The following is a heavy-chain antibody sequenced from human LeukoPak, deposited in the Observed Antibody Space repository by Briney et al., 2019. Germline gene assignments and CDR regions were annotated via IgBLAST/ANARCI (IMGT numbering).Heavy chain of an antibody. Sequence: SETLSLTRAVSGYSISNGYYWGWIRQPPGKGLEWIGSIYHSGSTYYNPSLKSRVTISVDTSKNQFSLKLSSVTAADTAVYYSATRLVFSQGYFQHWGQGTLVTASS. CDR1: GYSISNGYY. CDR2: IYHSGST. D-gene: IGHD2-21*02. V-gene: IGHV4-38-2*01. J-gene: IGHJ1*01. CDR3: ATRLVFSQGYFQH.